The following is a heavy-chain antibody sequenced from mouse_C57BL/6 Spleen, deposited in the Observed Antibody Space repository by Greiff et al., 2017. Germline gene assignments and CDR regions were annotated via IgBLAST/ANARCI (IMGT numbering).Heavy chain of an antibody. CDR3: ARHEDSLYYGSSYYAMDY. Sequence: QVQLQQSGAELVKPGASVKQSCKASGYTFTEYTIHWVKQRSGQGLEWIGWFYPGSGSIKYNEKFKDKATLTADKSSSTVYMGLSRLTSVDSAVYFCARHEDSLYYGSSYYAMDYWGQGTSVTVSS. D-gene: IGHD1-1*01. J-gene: IGHJ4*01. CDR1: GYTFTEYT. CDR2: FYPGSGSI. V-gene: IGHV1-62-2*01.